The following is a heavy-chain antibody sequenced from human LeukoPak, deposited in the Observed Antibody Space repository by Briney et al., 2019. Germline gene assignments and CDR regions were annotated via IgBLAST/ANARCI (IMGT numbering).Heavy chain of an antibody. CDR2: IYYSGST. CDR3: ARLVCGGGSCPAEFDY. J-gene: IGHJ4*02. D-gene: IGHD2-15*01. CDR1: GGSISSGGHY. Sequence: SETLSLTCIVSGGSISSGGHYWGWIRQPPGKELEWIGSIYYSGSTYYNPSLNSRVTMFIDMSKNHFSLKMSSVTATGTAVYYCARLVCGGGSCPAEFDYWGQGTLVTVSS. V-gene: IGHV4-39*02.